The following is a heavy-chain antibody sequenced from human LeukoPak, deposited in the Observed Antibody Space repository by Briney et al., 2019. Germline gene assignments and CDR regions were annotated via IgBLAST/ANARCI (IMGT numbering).Heavy chain of an antibody. CDR2: IYHTGST. D-gene: IGHD3-22*01. CDR1: GGSISSGGYY. CDR3: ASRTPFYYYDKSGHYNH. Sequence: SETLSLTCTVSGGSISSGGYYWTWIRQSPGKGLEWIGEIYHTGSTNYNPSLKSRVSMSVDPSQNQFSLKLSSVTAADTAVYYCASRTPFYYYDKSGHYNHWGQGTLVTVSS. V-gene: IGHV4-39*07. J-gene: IGHJ5*02.